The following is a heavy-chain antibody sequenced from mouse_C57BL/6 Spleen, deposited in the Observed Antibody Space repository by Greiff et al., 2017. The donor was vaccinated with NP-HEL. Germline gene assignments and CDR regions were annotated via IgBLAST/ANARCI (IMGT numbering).Heavy chain of an antibody. CDR1: GFSFNTYA. V-gene: IGHV10-1*01. CDR3: VRGDYYCGSSPYAMDY. CDR2: IRSKSNNYAT. Sequence: EVKLLESGGGLVQPKGSLKLSCAASGFSFNTYAMNWVRQAPGKGLEWVARIRSKSNNYATYYADSVKDRFTISRDDSESMLYLQMNNLKTEDTAMYYCVRGDYYCGSSPYAMDYWGQGTSVTVSS. D-gene: IGHD1-1*01. J-gene: IGHJ4*01.